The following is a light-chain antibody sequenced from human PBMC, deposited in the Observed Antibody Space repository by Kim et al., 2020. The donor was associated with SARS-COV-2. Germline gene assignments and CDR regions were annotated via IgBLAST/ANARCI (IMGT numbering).Light chain of an antibody. CDR1: QGIGSS. V-gene: IGKV1-13*02. CDR2: DAS. J-gene: IGKJ4*01. Sequence: AIQLTQSPSSLSASVGDRVTITCRASQGIGSSLAWYQQKVGKGPKLLIYDASSLESGVPSRFSGSGSGTDFTLTISRLQPEDFATYYCQHFNSDPLTFGGGTKVDIK. CDR3: QHFNSDPLT.